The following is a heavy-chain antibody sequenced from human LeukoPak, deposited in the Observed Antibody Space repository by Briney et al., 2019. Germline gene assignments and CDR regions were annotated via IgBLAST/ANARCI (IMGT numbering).Heavy chain of an antibody. V-gene: IGHV1-2*02. CDR3: ARVKTMIVVVRLFDY. CDR1: GYTFTGYY. D-gene: IGHD3-22*01. CDR2: INPNSGGT. Sequence: GASVKVSCKASGYTFTGYYMHWVRQAPGQGLEWMGWINPNSGGTNYAQKFQGRVTMTRDTSISTAYMELSSLRSEDTAVYYCARVKTMIVVVRLFDYWGQGTQVTVSS. J-gene: IGHJ4*02.